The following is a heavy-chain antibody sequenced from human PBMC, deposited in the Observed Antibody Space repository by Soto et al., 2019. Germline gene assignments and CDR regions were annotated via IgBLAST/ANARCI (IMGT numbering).Heavy chain of an antibody. J-gene: IGHJ4*02. D-gene: IGHD2-15*01. V-gene: IGHV3-23*01. CDR3: AKKATIQLGYCSGGSCKIDY. Sequence: PGGSLRLSCAASGFTFSSYAMSWVRQAPGKGLEWVSAISGSGGSTNYADSVQGRFTISRDNSKNTLYLQMNSLRAEDTAIYYSAKKATIQLGYCSGGSCKIDYWGQGTLVTVSS. CDR1: GFTFSSYA. CDR2: ISGSGGST.